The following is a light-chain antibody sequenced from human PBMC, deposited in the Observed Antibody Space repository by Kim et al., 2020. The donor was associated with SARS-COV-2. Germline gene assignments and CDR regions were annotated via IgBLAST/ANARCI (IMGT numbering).Light chain of an antibody. CDR1: QDIGDY. V-gene: IGKV1-33*01. Sequence: SGGDRVSITIQVSQDIGDYLKWDQQKQGKAPKLLIYDASNLETGVPSRFSGSGSVTDFTFTISSLQPEDIATYFCQQYDNLPPFTFGPGTKVDIK. CDR3: QQYDNLPPFT. CDR2: DAS. J-gene: IGKJ3*01.